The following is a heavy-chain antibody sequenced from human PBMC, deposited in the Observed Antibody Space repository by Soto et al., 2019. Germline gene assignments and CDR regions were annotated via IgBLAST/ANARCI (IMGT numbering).Heavy chain of an antibody. V-gene: IGHV5-10-1*01. Sequence: LGESLKISCKGSGYSFTSYWISWVRQMPGKGLEWMGRIDPSDSYTNYSPSFQGHVTISADKSISTAYQQWSSLKASDTAMYYCATTPGYSGYDFPPGYYYYYGMDVWGQGTTVTVSS. CDR1: GYSFTSYW. CDR2: IDPSDSYT. CDR3: ATTPGYSGYDFPPGYYYYYGMDV. J-gene: IGHJ6*02. D-gene: IGHD5-12*01.